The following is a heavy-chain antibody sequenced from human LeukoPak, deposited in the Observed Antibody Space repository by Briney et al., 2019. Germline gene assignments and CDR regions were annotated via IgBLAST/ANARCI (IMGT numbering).Heavy chain of an antibody. V-gene: IGHV4-34*01. CDR2: VNHSGST. CDR3: ARGPYSYDSSGAFDI. D-gene: IGHD3-22*01. CDR1: GGSFSGYY. Sequence: PSETLSLTCAVYGGSFSGYYWSWIRQPPGKGLEWIGEVNHSGSTNYNPSLKSRVTISVDTSKKQFSLKLSSVTAADTAVYFCARGPYSYDSSGAFDIWGQGTMVTVS. J-gene: IGHJ3*02.